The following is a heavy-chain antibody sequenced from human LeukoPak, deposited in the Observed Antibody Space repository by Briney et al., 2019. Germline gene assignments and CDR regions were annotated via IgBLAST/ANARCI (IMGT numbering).Heavy chain of an antibody. Sequence: SGGSLRLSCAASGFTFSSYEMNWVRQAPGQGLEWVSYISSSGSTIYYADSVKGRFTISRDNAKNSLYLQMNSLRAEDTAVYYCARVTAAGGRAFDIWGQGTMVTVSS. V-gene: IGHV3-48*03. CDR1: GFTFSSYE. J-gene: IGHJ3*02. D-gene: IGHD6-13*01. CDR3: ARVTAAGGRAFDI. CDR2: ISSSGSTI.